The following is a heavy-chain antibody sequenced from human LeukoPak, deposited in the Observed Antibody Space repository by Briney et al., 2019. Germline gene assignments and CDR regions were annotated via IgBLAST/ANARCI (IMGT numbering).Heavy chain of an antibody. CDR1: GYSFTSYW. J-gene: IGHJ4*02. D-gene: IGHD3-9*01. V-gene: IGHV5-51*01. Sequence: GESLKISCNGSGYSFTSYWIGWVRQMPGKGLEWMGIIYPGDSDTRYSPSFQGQVTISADKSISTAYLQWSSLKASDTAMYYCARQTRYFDWLYDYWGQGTLVIVSS. CDR3: ARQTRYFDWLYDY. CDR2: IYPGDSDT.